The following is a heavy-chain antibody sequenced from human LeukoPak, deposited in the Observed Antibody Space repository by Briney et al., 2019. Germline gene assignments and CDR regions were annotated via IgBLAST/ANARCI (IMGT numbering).Heavy chain of an antibody. CDR3: AGRNAYNSAY. Sequence: GGSLRLSCAASGFTFSDYYMSWVRQAPGKGLEGVSYITSSGSTIYYADSVKGRFTISRDNAKNSLYLQMNSLKAEDTAVYYCAGRNAYNSAYWGQGTLVTVSS. D-gene: IGHD5-24*01. CDR2: ITSSGSTI. CDR1: GFTFSDYY. V-gene: IGHV3-11*01. J-gene: IGHJ4*02.